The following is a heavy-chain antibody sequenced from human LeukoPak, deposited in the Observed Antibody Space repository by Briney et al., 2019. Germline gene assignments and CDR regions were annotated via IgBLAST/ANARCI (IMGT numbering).Heavy chain of an antibody. Sequence: ASVEVSCKASGYTFTGYYMHWVRQAPGQGLEWMGWINPNSGGTNYAQKFQGRVTMTRDTSISTAYMELSRLRSDDTAVYYCARDDNYYDSSGYYPYYYYYGMDVWGQGTTVTVSS. J-gene: IGHJ6*02. V-gene: IGHV1-2*02. CDR1: GYTFTGYY. CDR2: INPNSGGT. D-gene: IGHD3-22*01. CDR3: ARDDNYYDSSGYYPYYYYYGMDV.